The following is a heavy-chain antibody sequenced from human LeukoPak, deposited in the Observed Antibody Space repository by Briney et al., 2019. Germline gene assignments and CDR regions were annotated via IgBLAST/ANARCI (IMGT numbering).Heavy chain of an antibody. CDR2: IKQDGSEK. D-gene: IGHD2-21*01. V-gene: IGHV3-7*01. Sequence: GGSLRLSCAASGFTFSSYWMSWVRQAPGKGLEWVANIKQDGSEKYYVDSVKGRFTISRDSAKNSLYLQMSSLRAEDTAVYYCATVVPYYYYMDVWGKGTTVTVSS. J-gene: IGHJ6*03. CDR1: GFTFSSYW. CDR3: ATVVPYYYYMDV.